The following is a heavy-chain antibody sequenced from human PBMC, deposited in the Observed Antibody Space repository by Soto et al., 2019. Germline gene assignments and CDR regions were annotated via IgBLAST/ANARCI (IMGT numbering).Heavy chain of an antibody. CDR2: ISGSGGST. V-gene: IGHV3-23*01. D-gene: IGHD3-3*01. Sequence: GGSLRLSCAASGFTFSSYAMSWVRQAPGKGLEWVSAISGSGGSTYYADSVKGRFTISRDNSKNTLYLQMNSLRAEDTAVYYCAKEGSTFDFWSGYFRTPYYFDYWGQGTLVTVSS. J-gene: IGHJ4*02. CDR1: GFTFSSYA. CDR3: AKEGSTFDFWSGYFRTPYYFDY.